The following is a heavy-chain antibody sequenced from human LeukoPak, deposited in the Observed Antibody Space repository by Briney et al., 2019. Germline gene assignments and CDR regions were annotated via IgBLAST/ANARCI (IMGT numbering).Heavy chain of an antibody. CDR1: GYTFTGYY. CDR2: INPNSGGT. D-gene: IGHD3-22*01. Sequence: GASVKVSCKASGYTFTGYYMHWVRQAPGQGLEWMGWINPNSGGTNYAQKFQGWVTMTRDTSISTAYMELSRLRSDDTAVYYCARGVTGYYDSSGYQAFDYWGQGTLVTVSS. J-gene: IGHJ4*02. CDR3: ARGVTGYYDSSGYQAFDY. V-gene: IGHV1-2*04.